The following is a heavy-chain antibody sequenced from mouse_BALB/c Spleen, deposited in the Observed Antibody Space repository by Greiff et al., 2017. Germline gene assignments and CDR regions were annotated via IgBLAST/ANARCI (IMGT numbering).Heavy chain of an antibody. CDR2: ISSGSSTI. D-gene: IGHD2-1*01. J-gene: IGHJ2*01. Sequence: EVQLVESGGGLVQPGGSRKLSCAASGFTFTSFGMHWVRQAPEKGLEWVAYISSGSSTIYYADTVKGRFTISRDNPKNTLFLQMTGLRSEDTAMYYCARNYGNYLDYWGQGTTLTVSS. CDR1: GFTFTSFG. V-gene: IGHV5-17*02. CDR3: ARNYGNYLDY.